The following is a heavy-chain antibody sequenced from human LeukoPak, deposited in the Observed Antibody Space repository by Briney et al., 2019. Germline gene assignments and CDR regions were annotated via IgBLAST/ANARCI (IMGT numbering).Heavy chain of an antibody. Sequence: PSETLSLTCTVSGGSISSGSYYWSWIRQPAGKGLEWIGRIYTSGSTNYNPSLKSRVTISVDTSKNQFSLKLSSVTAADTAVYYCAGSPLSGYSGGWSRQSGWFDPWGQGTLVTVSS. CDR1: GGSISSGSYY. CDR2: IYTSGST. D-gene: IGHD6-19*01. CDR3: AGSPLSGYSGGWSRQSGWFDP. V-gene: IGHV4-61*02. J-gene: IGHJ5*02.